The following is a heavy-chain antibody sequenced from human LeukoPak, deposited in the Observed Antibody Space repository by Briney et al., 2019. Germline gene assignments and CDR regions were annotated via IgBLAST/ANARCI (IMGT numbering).Heavy chain of an antibody. D-gene: IGHD6-13*01. Sequence: SETLSLTCTVSGGSISSYYWSWIRQPPGKGLEWIGCIYYSGSTNYNPSLKSRVTISVDTSKNQFSLKLSSVTAADTAVYYCAREGVYSSPFDYWGQGTLVTVSS. V-gene: IGHV4-59*01. CDR2: IYYSGST. CDR1: GGSISSYY. J-gene: IGHJ4*02. CDR3: AREGVYSSPFDY.